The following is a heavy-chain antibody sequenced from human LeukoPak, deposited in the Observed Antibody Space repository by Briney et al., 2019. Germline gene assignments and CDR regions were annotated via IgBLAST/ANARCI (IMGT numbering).Heavy chain of an antibody. Sequence: PGGSLRLSCAASGFTFSSSAMSWVRQAPGKGLEWVSTLSGSGGNTYYADSVKGRFTISRDNSKNTLYLQMNSLRAEDTAVYYCARGGSYLSAFDIWGQGTMVTVSS. CDR3: ARGGSYLSAFDI. D-gene: IGHD1-26*01. J-gene: IGHJ3*02. V-gene: IGHV3-23*01. CDR1: GFTFSSSA. CDR2: LSGSGGNT.